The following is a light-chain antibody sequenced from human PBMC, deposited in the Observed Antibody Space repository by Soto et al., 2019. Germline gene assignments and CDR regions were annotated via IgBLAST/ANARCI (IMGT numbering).Light chain of an antibody. CDR3: QQYNNWRT. J-gene: IGKJ1*01. CDR2: VAS. V-gene: IGKV3-15*01. CDR1: QSASNN. Sequence: EIVMTQSPGTLSVSPGERVTLSCRASQSASNNLAWYRQKPGQAPRLLLYVASIRAAGIPARFSGSGSGTEFTLTISGLQSEDFAVYYCQQYNNWRTFGQGTKVDIK.